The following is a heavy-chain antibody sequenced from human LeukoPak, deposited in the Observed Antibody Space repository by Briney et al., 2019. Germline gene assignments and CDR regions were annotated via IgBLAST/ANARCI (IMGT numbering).Heavy chain of an antibody. CDR3: ASLYTTYYYDSSGYYTPDAFDI. J-gene: IGHJ3*02. CDR1: GFTFSSYS. V-gene: IGHV3-21*01. CDR2: ISSSSSYI. D-gene: IGHD3-22*01. Sequence: KPGGSLRLSCADSGFTFSSYSMNWVRQAPGKGLEWVSSISSSSSYIYYADSVKGRFTISRDNAKNSLYLQMNSLRAEDTAVYYCASLYTTYYYDSSGYYTPDAFDIWGQGTMVTVSS.